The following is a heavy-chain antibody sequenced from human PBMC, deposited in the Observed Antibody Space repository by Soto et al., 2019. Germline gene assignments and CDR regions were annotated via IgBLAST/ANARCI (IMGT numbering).Heavy chain of an antibody. D-gene: IGHD3-10*01. CDR3: ARGRYYYGSGSSGGYYGMDV. Sequence: PSETLSLTCAVYGGSFSGYYWSWIRQPPGKGLEWIGEINHSGSTNYNPSLKSRVTISVDTSKNQFSLKLSSVTAADTAVYYCARGRYYYGSGSSGGYYGMDVWGQGTTVTV. CDR2: INHSGST. V-gene: IGHV4-34*01. J-gene: IGHJ6*02. CDR1: GGSFSGYY.